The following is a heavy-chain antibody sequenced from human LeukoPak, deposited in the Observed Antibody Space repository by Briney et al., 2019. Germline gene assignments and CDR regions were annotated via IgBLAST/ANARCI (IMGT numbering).Heavy chain of an antibody. CDR2: ISYDGSNK. CDR1: GFTFSSYA. J-gene: IGHJ4*02. D-gene: IGHD2-21*02. CDR3: ATTHVVVTANFDY. V-gene: IGHV3-30-3*01. Sequence: GGSLRLSCAASGFTFSSYAMHWVRQAPGKGLEWVAVISYDGSNKYYADSVKGRFTISRDNSKNMLYLQMNSLRAEDTAVYYCATTHVVVTANFDYWGQGTLVTVSS.